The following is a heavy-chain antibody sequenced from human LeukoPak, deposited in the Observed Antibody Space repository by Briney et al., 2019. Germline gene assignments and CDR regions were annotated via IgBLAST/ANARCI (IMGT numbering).Heavy chain of an antibody. D-gene: IGHD1-14*01. CDR1: GGSISSSNW. Sequence: SGTLSLTRAVSGGSISSSNWWSWVRQPPGKGLEWIGEIYHSGSTNYNPSLKSRVTISVDTSKNQFSLKLSSVTAADTAVYYCASLDPNLYYFDYWGQGTLVTVSS. V-gene: IGHV4-4*02. J-gene: IGHJ4*02. CDR3: ASLDPNLYYFDY. CDR2: IYHSGST.